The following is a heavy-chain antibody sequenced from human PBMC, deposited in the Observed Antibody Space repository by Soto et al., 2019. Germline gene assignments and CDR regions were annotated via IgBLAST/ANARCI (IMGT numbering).Heavy chain of an antibody. V-gene: IGHV3-33*01. CDR1: GFTFSSYG. CDR3: ATEHTEWELSDYPFDY. J-gene: IGHJ4*02. D-gene: IGHD1-26*01. Sequence: GGSLRLSCAASGFTFSSYGMHWVRQAPGKGLEWVAVIWYDGSNKYYADSVKGRFTISRDNSKNTLYLQMNSLRAEDTAVYYCATEHTEWELSDYPFDYWGQGTLVTVSS. CDR2: IWYDGSNK.